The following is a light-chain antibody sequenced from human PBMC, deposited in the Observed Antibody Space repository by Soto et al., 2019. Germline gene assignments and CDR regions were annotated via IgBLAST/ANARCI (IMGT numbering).Light chain of an antibody. CDR2: EAS. J-gene: IGKJ1*01. CDR1: QSIDDW. CDR3: QQYNSHSRT. V-gene: IGKV1-5*03. Sequence: DIQMAQSPSTLSASVGDRVSIACRASQSIDDWLAWYQQKPGKAPKLLIYEASTLESGVPSRFSGSASGTEFTLTISSLQPDDFATYYCQQYNSHSRTFGQGTKVEIK.